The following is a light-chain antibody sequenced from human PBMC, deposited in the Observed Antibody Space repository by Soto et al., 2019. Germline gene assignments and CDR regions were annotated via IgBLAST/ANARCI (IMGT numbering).Light chain of an antibody. CDR3: QQYGSSPPWT. J-gene: IGKJ1*01. V-gene: IGKV3-20*01. CDR1: QRVYSN. Sequence: EILMTQSPDTLSVTPGESATLSCRASQRVYSNLAWYQQRPGQAPRLLIYGASSRAAGIPDRFSGSGSGTDFTLTISRLEPEDFAVYYRQQYGSSPPWTFGQGTKVDNK. CDR2: GAS.